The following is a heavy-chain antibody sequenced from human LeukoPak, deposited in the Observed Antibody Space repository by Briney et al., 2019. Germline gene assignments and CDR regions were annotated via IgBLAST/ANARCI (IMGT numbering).Heavy chain of an antibody. CDR3: ARTLGYCSSTSCYISYFDY. V-gene: IGHV1-69*05. D-gene: IGHD2-2*02. CDR1: GGTFSSYA. J-gene: IGHJ4*02. Sequence: ASVKVSCKASGGTFSSYAISWVRQAPGQGLEWMGGIIPIFGTANYAQKFQGRVTITTDESTSTAYMELRSLRSDDTAVYYCARTLGYCSSTSCYISYFDYWGQGTLVTVSS. CDR2: IIPIFGTA.